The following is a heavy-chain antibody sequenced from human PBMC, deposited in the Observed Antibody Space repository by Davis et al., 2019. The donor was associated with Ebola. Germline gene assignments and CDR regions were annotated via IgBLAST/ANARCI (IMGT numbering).Heavy chain of an antibody. V-gene: IGHV3-23*01. J-gene: IGHJ3*01. CDR2: LGTSADT. Sequence: GGFLRLSCAASGFIFRNYVMSWVRQAPGKGLEWVSTLGTSADTYYADSVKGRFTISRDNSKNTLYLQMNSLRVEDTAIYYCAKDTSNVWFDVWGPGTMVTVSS. CDR3: AKDTSNVWFDV. D-gene: IGHD6-19*01. CDR1: GFIFRNYV.